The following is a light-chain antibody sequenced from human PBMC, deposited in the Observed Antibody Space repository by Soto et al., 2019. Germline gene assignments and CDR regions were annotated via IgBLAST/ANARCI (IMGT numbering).Light chain of an antibody. Sequence: IVMTQSPATLSVSPGERATLSCRASQSVSSNLAWYQQKPGQAPRLLIYGASTRATGIPARFSGSGSGTEFTLTISSLQSEDFAFYYCLHYNGWPRTFGQGTKVDIK. CDR1: QSVSSN. J-gene: IGKJ1*01. CDR3: LHYNGWPRT. V-gene: IGKV3-15*01. CDR2: GAS.